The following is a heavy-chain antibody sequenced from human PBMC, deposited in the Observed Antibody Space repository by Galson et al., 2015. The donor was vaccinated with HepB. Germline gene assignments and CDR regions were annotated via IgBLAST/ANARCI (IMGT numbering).Heavy chain of an antibody. D-gene: IGHD2-15*01. J-gene: IGHJ3*02. CDR3: AGGLDAFDI. CDR1: GFTFSTYS. V-gene: IGHV3-21*01. CDR2: IGSSSSYI. Sequence: SLRLSCAASGFTFSTYSMNWVRQAPGKGLEWVSCIGSSSSYIYHADSVKGRFTISRDNAKNSLYLQMNSLRAEDTAVYYCAGGLDAFDIWGQGTMATVSS.